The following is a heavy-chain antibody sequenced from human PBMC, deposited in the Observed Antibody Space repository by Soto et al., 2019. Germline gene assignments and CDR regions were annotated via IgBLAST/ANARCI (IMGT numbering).Heavy chain of an antibody. J-gene: IGHJ4*02. CDR2: ISYDGSNK. D-gene: IGHD3-3*01. Sequence: GSLRLSCAASGFTFSSYGMHWVRQAPGKGLEWVAVISYDGSNKYYADSVKGRFTISRDNSKNTLYLQMNSLRAEDTAVYYCAKESTIFGLTPFDYWGQGTLVTVSS. CDR3: AKESTIFGLTPFDY. CDR1: GFTFSSYG. V-gene: IGHV3-30*18.